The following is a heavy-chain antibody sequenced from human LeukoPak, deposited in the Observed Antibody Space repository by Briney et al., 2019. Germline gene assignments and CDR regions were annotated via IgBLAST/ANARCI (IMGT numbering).Heavy chain of an antibody. CDR1: GYTFSTYG. V-gene: IGHV1-18*01. D-gene: IGHD6-19*01. Sequence: ASVKVSCKASGYTFSTYGISWVRQVPGQGLEWMGWISGNNGHTNYAQSLQGRLTMTADTSTSTVYMELRSLRSDDTAVYYCADIAVAGTGDPFDIWGQGTMVTVSS. CDR2: ISGNNGHT. CDR3: ADIAVAGTGDPFDI. J-gene: IGHJ3*02.